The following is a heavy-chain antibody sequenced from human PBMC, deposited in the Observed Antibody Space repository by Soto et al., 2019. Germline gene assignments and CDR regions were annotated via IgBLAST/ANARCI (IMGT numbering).Heavy chain of an antibody. Sequence: WTWLRQPPGKGLEWIGYIYYSGSTNSNPSLKSRVTISLDTSKNQFSLKLSSVTAADTAVYYCARDILTGRYGMDVWGQGTTVTVSS. V-gene: IGHV4-59*12. J-gene: IGHJ6*02. CDR3: ARDILTGRYGMDV. D-gene: IGHD3-9*01. CDR2: IYYSGST.